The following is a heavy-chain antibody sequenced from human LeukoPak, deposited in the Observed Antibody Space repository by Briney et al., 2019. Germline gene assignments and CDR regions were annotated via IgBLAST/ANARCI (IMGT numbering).Heavy chain of an antibody. CDR3: AALCSSTSCYMGYSGYEDFDY. CDR1: GFTFSSYA. D-gene: IGHD2-2*02. Sequence: GGSLRLSCAASGFTFSSYAMHWVRQAPGKGLEYVSAISSNGGSTYYANSVKGRFTISRDNSKNTLYLQMGSLRAEDMAVYYCAALCSSTSCYMGYSGYEDFDYWGQGTLVTVS. J-gene: IGHJ4*02. V-gene: IGHV3-64*01. CDR2: ISSNGGST.